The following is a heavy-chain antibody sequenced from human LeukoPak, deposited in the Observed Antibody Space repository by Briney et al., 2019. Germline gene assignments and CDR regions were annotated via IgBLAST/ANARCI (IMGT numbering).Heavy chain of an antibody. CDR3: ARLPAPYGDYGSPPMDV. V-gene: IGHV4-39*01. CDR1: GGSISSSSYY. J-gene: IGHJ6*02. D-gene: IGHD4-17*01. CDR2: IYYSGST. Sequence: SETLSLTCTVSGGSISSSSYYWGWLRQPPGKGLEWIGSIYYSGSTYYNPSLKSRVTISVDTSKNQFSLKLSSVTAADTAVYYCARLPAPYGDYGSPPMDVWGQGTTVTVSS.